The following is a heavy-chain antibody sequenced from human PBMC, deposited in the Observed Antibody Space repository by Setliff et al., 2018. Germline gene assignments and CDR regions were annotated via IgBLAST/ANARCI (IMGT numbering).Heavy chain of an antibody. V-gene: IGHV3-30*02. J-gene: IGHJ1*01. D-gene: IGHD4-17*01. Sequence: PGESLKISCAASGFTSSMYGVHWVRQAPGKGLEWVAYIRHDGSNENYADSVKGRFTISRDNSRNTLSLQMNSLRADDTAKYYCAKDHGDYACFQHWGQGTLVTVSS. CDR1: GFTSSMYG. CDR2: IRHDGSNE. CDR3: AKDHGDYACFQH.